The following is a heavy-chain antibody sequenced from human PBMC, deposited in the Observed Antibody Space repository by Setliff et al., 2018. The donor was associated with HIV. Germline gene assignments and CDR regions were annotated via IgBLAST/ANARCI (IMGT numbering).Heavy chain of an antibody. CDR2: IYYSGSS. J-gene: IGHJ4*02. Sequence: SETLSLTCTVSGGSISSYYWSVFRQPPGKGLEWIGYIYYSGSSNYNPSLKSRVTISVDTSNNQFSLKLTSVTAADTAVFYCARSVMTTTNYFDYWGPGTLVTVSS. CDR1: GGSISSYY. CDR3: ARSVMTTTNYFDY. V-gene: IGHV4-59*08. D-gene: IGHD4-4*01.